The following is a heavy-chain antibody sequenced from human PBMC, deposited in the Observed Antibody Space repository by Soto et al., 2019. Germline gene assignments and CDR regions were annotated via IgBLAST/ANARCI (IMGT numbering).Heavy chain of an antibody. V-gene: IGHV3-7*01. CDR2: IKRDGSEK. J-gene: IGHJ6*02. Sequence: EVQLVESGGGLVQPGGSLRLSCVVSGFTFSNSYMTWFRRAPGKGLEWVANIKRDGSEKYYVDSVKGRFTISRDNAKNSLYLQMNSLRPEDTAIYYWARGDGWLTDIWGQGTTVTVSS. CDR3: ARGDGWLTDI. CDR1: GFTFSNSY. D-gene: IGHD6-19*01.